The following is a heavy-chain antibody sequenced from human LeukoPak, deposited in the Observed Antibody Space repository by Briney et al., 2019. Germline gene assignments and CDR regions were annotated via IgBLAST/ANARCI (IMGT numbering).Heavy chain of an antibody. J-gene: IGHJ4*02. V-gene: IGHV1-18*01. D-gene: IGHD4-23*01. CDR3: AKDFLPVGTPSNYFDY. CDR1: GYTFSNYG. CDR2: ISAYKGDT. Sequence: ASVKVSCKTSGYTFSNYGIAWVRQAPGQGFEWMGWISAYKGDTIYAQKFQGRVTTTTDTSTTTAYMELRSLRSEDTAVYYCAKDFLPVGTPSNYFDYWGQGTLVTVSS.